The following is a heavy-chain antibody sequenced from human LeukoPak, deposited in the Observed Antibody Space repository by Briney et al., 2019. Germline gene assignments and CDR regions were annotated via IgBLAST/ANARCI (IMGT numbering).Heavy chain of an antibody. V-gene: IGHV1-69*13. CDR2: IIPIFGTA. Sequence: SVKLSCKASGGTFSSYAISWVRQAPGQGLEWMGGIIPIFGTANYAQKFQGRVTITADESTSTAYMELSSLRSEDTAVYYCARDATYSSSFGSFDYWGQGTLVTVSS. D-gene: IGHD6-6*01. J-gene: IGHJ4*02. CDR3: ARDATYSSSFGSFDY. CDR1: GGTFSSYA.